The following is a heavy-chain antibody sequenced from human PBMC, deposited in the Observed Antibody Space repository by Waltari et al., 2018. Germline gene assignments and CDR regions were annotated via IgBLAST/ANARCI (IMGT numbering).Heavy chain of an antibody. Sequence: QVQLVESGGGVVQPGRSLRLSCAASGFTFSSYGMHWVRQAPGKGLEWVAVIWYDESNKYYADSVKGRFTISRDNSKNTLYLQMNSLRAEDTAVYYCARDQGIVVVPAENWFDPWGQGTLVTVSS. CDR3: ARDQGIVVVPAENWFDP. J-gene: IGHJ5*02. V-gene: IGHV3-33*01. CDR1: GFTFSSYG. CDR2: IWYDESNK. D-gene: IGHD2-2*01.